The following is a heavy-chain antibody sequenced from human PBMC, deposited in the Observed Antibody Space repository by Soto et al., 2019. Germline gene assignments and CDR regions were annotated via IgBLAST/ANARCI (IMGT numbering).Heavy chain of an antibody. CDR2: IYYSGST. CDR3: ARDNYGSGSEMDY. V-gene: IGHV4-31*03. J-gene: IGHJ4*02. D-gene: IGHD3-10*01. CDR1: GGSISSGGYY. Sequence: SETLTLTCTVSGGSISSGGYYWSWIRQHPGKGLEWIGYIYYSGSTYYNPSLKSRVTISVDTSKNQFSLKLSSVTAADTAVYYCARDNYGSGSEMDYWGQGTLVTVSS.